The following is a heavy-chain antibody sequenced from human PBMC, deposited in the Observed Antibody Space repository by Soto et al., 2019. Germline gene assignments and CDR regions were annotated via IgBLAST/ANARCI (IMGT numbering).Heavy chain of an antibody. CDR2: IIPILGIA. D-gene: IGHD3-9*01. Sequence: QVQLVQSGAEVKKPGSSVKVSCKASGGTFSSYTISWVRQAPGQGLEWMGRIIPILGIANYAQKFQGRVTITADKATSAAYMELSSLRSEDTAVYYCARGELRYPPDVWGQGTTVTVSS. V-gene: IGHV1-69*02. CDR1: GGTFSSYT. CDR3: ARGELRYPPDV. J-gene: IGHJ6*02.